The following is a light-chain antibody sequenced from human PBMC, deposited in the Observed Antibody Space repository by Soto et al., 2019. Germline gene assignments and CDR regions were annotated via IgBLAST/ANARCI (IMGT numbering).Light chain of an antibody. J-gene: IGKJ4*01. CDR2: GAS. Sequence: EIVLTQSPGTLSLSPGERATLSCRASQSVSNNYLAWYQQKPGQAPRLLIYGASSRATGIPDRFSGSGSGTDFTLTISSLQSEDFAVYYCQQYNNWPLTFGGGTKVDI. CDR1: QSVSNNY. CDR3: QQYNNWPLT. V-gene: IGKV3-20*01.